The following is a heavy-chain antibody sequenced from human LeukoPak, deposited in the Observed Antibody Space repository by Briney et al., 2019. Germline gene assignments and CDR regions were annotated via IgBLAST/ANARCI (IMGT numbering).Heavy chain of an antibody. CDR3: ARVYGSGSYYSSSKTYYFDY. V-gene: IGHV4-39*07. CDR1: GGSISSSSYY. J-gene: IGHJ4*02. D-gene: IGHD3-10*01. Sequence: SETLSLTCTVSGGSISSSSYYWGWIRQPPGKGREWIGNIHYSGSTYYNPSRKSRVTISVDTSKNQFSLKLSSVTAADTAVYYCARVYGSGSYYSSSKTYYFDYWGQGTLVTVSS. CDR2: IHYSGST.